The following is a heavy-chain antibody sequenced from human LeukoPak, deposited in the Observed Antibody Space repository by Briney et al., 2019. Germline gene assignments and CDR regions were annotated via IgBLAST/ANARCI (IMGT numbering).Heavy chain of an antibody. V-gene: IGHV3-9*01. CDR2: ISWNSGSI. CDR1: GFTFSNYA. D-gene: IGHD6-19*01. Sequence: GGSLRLSCAASGFTFSNYAMSWVRQAPGKGLEWVSGISWNSGSIDYADSVKGRFTISRDNAKNSLYLQMNSLRVEDTAFYYCAKDNRRHYTSGPNPDSLHWGQGALVTVSS. CDR3: AKDNRRHYTSGPNPDSLH. J-gene: IGHJ4*02.